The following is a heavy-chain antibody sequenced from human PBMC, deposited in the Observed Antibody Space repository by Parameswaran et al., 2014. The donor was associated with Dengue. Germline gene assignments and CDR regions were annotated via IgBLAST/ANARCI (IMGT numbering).Heavy chain of an antibody. Sequence: WVRQAPGQGLEWMGGFDPEDGETIYAQKFQGRVTMTEDTSTDTAYMELSSLRSEDTAGYYCATAWSGITMVRGVILSSYYYYGMDVWGQGTTVTVSS. J-gene: IGHJ6*02. D-gene: IGHD3-10*01. CDR3: ATAWSGITMVRGVILSSYYYYGMDV. V-gene: IGHV1-24*01. CDR2: FDPEDGET.